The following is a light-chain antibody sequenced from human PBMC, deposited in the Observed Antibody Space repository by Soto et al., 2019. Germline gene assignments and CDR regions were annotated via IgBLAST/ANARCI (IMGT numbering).Light chain of an antibody. CDR1: QGISSY. CDR2: AAS. Sequence: DIQLTQSPSFLSASVGDRVTITCRASQGISSYLAWYQQKPGKAPKLLIYAASTLQSGVPSRFSGSGSGTEFTLTISSLQPEDIATYYCQQYNTFWTFGQGTKVDIK. CDR3: QQYNTFWT. V-gene: IGKV1-9*01. J-gene: IGKJ1*01.